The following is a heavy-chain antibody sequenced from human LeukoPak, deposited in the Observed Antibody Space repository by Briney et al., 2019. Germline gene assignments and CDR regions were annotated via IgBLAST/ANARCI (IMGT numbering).Heavy chain of an antibody. J-gene: IGHJ4*02. D-gene: IGHD3-10*01. CDR3: ARKTYYYDSGSYSKSYYFDY. V-gene: IGHV3-23*01. Sequence: GGSLRLSCAASGFTFSSYAMSWVRQAPGKGLEWVSSISGSGGNTFYADSVKGRFTISRDNAKNSLFLQLNSLRAEDTAVYYCARKTYYYDSGSYSKSYYFDYWGQGTLVTVSS. CDR2: ISGSGGNT. CDR1: GFTFSSYA.